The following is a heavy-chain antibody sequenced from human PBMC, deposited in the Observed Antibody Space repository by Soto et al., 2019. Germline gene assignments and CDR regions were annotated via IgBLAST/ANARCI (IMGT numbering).Heavy chain of an antibody. J-gene: IGHJ6*02. CDR1: GGSISSYY. Sequence: KPSETLSLTCTVSGGSISSYYWSWIRQPPGKGLEWIGYIYYSGSTNYNPSLKSRVTISVDTSKNQFSLKLSSVTAADTAVYYCARDGWGYDSLTGYPKPYYYYGMDVWGQGTTVTVSS. D-gene: IGHD3-9*01. V-gene: IGHV4-59*01. CDR3: ARDGWGYDSLTGYPKPYYYYGMDV. CDR2: IYYSGST.